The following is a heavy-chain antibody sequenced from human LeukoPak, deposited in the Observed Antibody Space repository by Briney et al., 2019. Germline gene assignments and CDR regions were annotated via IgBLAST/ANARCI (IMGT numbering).Heavy chain of an antibody. CDR2: VHLPS. J-gene: IGHJ4*02. CDR3: ACYNFVGRTFDC. V-gene: IGHV4-59*11. CDR1: GDSMNGHF. D-gene: IGHD5-24*01. Sequence: SETLSLTCSVSGDSMNGHFWGWIRQSPGKGLEWIGNVHLPSNFSPSLKSRVTISMDTSRSQFSLKLGTVTAADTAVYYCACYNFVGRTFDCWGQGTLVTVSS.